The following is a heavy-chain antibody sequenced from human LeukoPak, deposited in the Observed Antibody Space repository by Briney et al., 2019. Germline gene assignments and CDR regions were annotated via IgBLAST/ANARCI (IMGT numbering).Heavy chain of an antibody. J-gene: IGHJ4*02. CDR2: VSGSGSTV. V-gene: IGHV3-48*01. CDR1: GFTFSDLI. CDR3: VRQFAS. Sequence: GGSLGLSLEASGFTFSDLIMNWVGQLPGKRLEWVAYVSGSGSTVYYADSVKGRFTISRDNGKSSLYLQMNSLRVEDTALYYCVRQFASWGQGTLVTVSS.